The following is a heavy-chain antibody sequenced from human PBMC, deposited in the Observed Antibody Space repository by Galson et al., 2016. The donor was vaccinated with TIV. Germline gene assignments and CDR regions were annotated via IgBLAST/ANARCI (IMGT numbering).Heavy chain of an antibody. CDR1: GFTFNSYA. J-gene: IGHJ4*02. CDR3: AKDFGWRNFDH. CDR2: IRGSGDGT. V-gene: IGHV3-23*01. Sequence: SLRLSCAASGFTFNSYAMSWVRQAPGRGLEWVSSIRGSGDGTNYADSVKGRLTISRDNSKNILYLQMKGLRAEDTAVYYCAKDFGWRNFDHWGQGTLVTVSS. D-gene: IGHD3-9*01.